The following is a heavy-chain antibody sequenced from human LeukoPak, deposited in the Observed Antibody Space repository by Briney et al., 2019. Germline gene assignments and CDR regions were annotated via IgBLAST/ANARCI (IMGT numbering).Heavy chain of an antibody. Sequence: PSETLSLTCTVSGGSITSYYWSWIRQPPGKGLEWIGYIYNGGSTNYNPSLKSRVTISVDTSKNQFSLKLSSVTAADTAVYYCAAESKPSYSSSSGVYWGQGTLVTVSS. D-gene: IGHD6-6*01. J-gene: IGHJ4*02. CDR1: GGSITSYY. V-gene: IGHV4-59*12. CDR3: AAESKPSYSSSSGVY. CDR2: IYNGGST.